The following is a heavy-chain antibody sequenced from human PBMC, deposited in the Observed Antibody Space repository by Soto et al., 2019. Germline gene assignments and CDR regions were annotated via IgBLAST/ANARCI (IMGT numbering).Heavy chain of an antibody. CDR1: GGSISSSNW. Sequence: SETLSLTCAVSGGSISSSNWWSWVRQPPGKGLEWIGEIYHSGSTNYNPSLKSRVTISVDKSKNQFSLKLSSVTAADTAVYYCARGLDGIGPHPNVYYFDYWGQGTLVTVSS. V-gene: IGHV4-4*02. J-gene: IGHJ4*02. D-gene: IGHD3-16*01. CDR2: IYHSGST. CDR3: ARGLDGIGPHPNVYYFDY.